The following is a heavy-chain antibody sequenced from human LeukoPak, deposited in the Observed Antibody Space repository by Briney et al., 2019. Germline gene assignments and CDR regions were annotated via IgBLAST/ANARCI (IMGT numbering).Heavy chain of an antibody. J-gene: IGHJ4*02. CDR1: GGSISSYY. Sequence: SETLSLTCTVSGGSISSYYWSWIRRPPGKGLEWIGYIYYSGSTNYNPSLKSRVTISVDTSKNQFSLKLSSVTAADTAVYYCASLRFGEFYFDYWGQGTLVTVSS. V-gene: IGHV4-59*01. D-gene: IGHD3-10*01. CDR3: ASLRFGEFYFDY. CDR2: IYYSGST.